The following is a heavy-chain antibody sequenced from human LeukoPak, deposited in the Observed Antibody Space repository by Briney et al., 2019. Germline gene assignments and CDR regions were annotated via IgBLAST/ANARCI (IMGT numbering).Heavy chain of an antibody. Sequence: GASVKVSCKASGYTFTSYGISWVRQAPGQGLEWMGWISAYNGNTNYVQKLQGRVTMTTDTSTSTAYMELRSVRSDDRAVCYCARLYSSSSRAESGYWGQGTLVTVSS. CDR1: GYTFTSYG. CDR2: ISAYNGNT. D-gene: IGHD6-13*01. CDR3: ARLYSSSSRAESGY. J-gene: IGHJ4*02. V-gene: IGHV1-18*01.